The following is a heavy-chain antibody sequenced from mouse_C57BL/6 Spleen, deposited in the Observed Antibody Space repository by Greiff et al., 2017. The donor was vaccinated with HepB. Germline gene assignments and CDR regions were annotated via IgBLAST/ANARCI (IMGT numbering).Heavy chain of an antibody. J-gene: IGHJ1*03. Sequence: VQLQQSGAELVMPGASVKLSCKASGYTFTSYWMHWVKQRPGQGLEWIGEIDPSDSYTNYNQKFKGKSTLTVDKSSSTAYMQLSSLTSEDSAVYYCARPHYYYGSSGYFDVWGTGTTVTVSS. V-gene: IGHV1-69*01. CDR3: ARPHYYYGSSGYFDV. CDR1: GYTFTSYW. D-gene: IGHD1-1*01. CDR2: IDPSDSYT.